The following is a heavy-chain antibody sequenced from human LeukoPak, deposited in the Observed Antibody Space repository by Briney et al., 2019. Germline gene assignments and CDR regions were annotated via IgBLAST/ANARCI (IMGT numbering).Heavy chain of an antibody. CDR2: ISGXGGST. CDR3: ARDGRDVAAAGIYYYYYYGMDV. Sequence: PGGSLRLSCAASGFXFRSYEMNWVRXAPGKGLEWVSAISGXGGSTYYADSVKGRFTISRDNAKNSLYLQMNSLRDEDTAVYYCARDGRDVAAAGIYYYYYYGMDVWGQGTTVTVSS. D-gene: IGHD6-13*01. CDR1: GFXFRSYE. J-gene: IGHJ6*02. V-gene: IGHV3-48*03.